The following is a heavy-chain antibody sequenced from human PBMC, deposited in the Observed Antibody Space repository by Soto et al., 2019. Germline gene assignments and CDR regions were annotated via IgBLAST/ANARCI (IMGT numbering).Heavy chain of an antibody. CDR2: IPQEGSDG. V-gene: IGHV3-7*03. J-gene: IGHJ6*02. Sequence: GESLKIACEVSGFTLSMYSMTWVRQAPGKGLEWVAKIPQEGSDGHYVDSVKGRFTISRDNAKNSVYLQMNSLRAEDTAVYYCARDQLILPAHDFFYGSDVWGQGAKVTVSS. D-gene: IGHD2-21*02. CDR3: ARDQLILPAHDFFYGSDV. CDR1: GFTLSMYS.